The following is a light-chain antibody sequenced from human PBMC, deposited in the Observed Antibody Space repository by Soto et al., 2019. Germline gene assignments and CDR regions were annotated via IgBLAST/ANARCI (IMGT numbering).Light chain of an antibody. V-gene: IGKV1-39*01. CDR3: QQSYSTPLD. CDR2: AAS. CDR1: QSISSY. J-gene: IGKJ4*01. Sequence: DIQMTQSPSSLSASVGDRVTITCRASQSISSYLNWYQQKPGKAPKLLIYAASSLQSGVPSRFSGSGSGTDFTLTISSLQHEDFATYYCQQSYSTPLDFGGWTKVEIK.